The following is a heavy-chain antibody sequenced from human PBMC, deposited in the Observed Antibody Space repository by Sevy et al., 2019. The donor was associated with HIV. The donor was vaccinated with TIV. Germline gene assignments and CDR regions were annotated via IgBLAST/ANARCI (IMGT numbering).Heavy chain of an antibody. J-gene: IGHJ4*02. V-gene: IGHV1-18*01. D-gene: IGHD3-22*01. CDR2: IRTSNRET. CDR1: GYIFTNYP. CDR3: ARDSDVSGHYYLDYFDY. Sequence: ASVKVSCKASGYIFTNYPICWVRQAPGQGLEWMGCIRTSNRETKYTQKLQGRAIMTTDTSTSTVYMDLRNLRSDDTAVYYCARDSDVSGHYYLDYFDYWGQGTLVTVSS.